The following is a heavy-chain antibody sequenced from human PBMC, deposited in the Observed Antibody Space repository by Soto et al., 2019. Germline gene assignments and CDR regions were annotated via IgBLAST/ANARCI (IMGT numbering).Heavy chain of an antibody. Sequence: QVQLVQSGNEVKKPGASVKVSCKASGYTFSTYVISWLRQAPGQGPEWMGWVNGYNGYTKYAEKFQGRVTMTTDTSTSTAYMELWSLRSDDTGVYYCARDDKNWFDPWGQGTLVSVSS. J-gene: IGHJ5*02. CDR3: ARDDKNWFDP. V-gene: IGHV1-18*01. CDR1: GYTFSTYV. CDR2: VNGYNGYT.